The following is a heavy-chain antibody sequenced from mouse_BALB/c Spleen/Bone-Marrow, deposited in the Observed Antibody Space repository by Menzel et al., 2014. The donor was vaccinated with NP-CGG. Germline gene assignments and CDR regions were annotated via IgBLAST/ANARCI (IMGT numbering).Heavy chain of an antibody. CDR3: ARRRAFITTVVDYFDV. V-gene: IGHV1-82*01. D-gene: IGHD1-1*01. J-gene: IGHJ1*01. CDR1: GYVFSNSW. Sequence: QVQLQQSGPESVRPGASVKISCKASGYVFSNSWMNWVKQRPGEGLEWIGRIYPGDGDSNYNGKFKGKATLTADNSSSTAYLQLSSLTSVDSAVYFCARRRAFITTVVDYFDVWGAGTTVTVSS. CDR2: IYPGDGDS.